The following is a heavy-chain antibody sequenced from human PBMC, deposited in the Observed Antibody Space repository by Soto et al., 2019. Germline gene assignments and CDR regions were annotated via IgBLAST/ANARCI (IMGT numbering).Heavy chain of an antibody. D-gene: IGHD1-7*01. Sequence: SETLSLTCTVSGGSISSYYWSWIRQPPGKGLEWIGYIYYSGSTNYNPSLKSRVTISVDTSKNQFSLKLSSVTAADTAVYYCARGLFHLVDGPNFYYYYYMDVWGKGTTVTVSS. CDR3: ARGLFHLVDGPNFYYYYYMDV. V-gene: IGHV4-59*08. CDR2: IYYSGST. J-gene: IGHJ6*03. CDR1: GGSISSYY.